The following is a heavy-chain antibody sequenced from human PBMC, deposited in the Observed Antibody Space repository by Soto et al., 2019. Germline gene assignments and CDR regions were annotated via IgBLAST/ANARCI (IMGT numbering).Heavy chain of an antibody. CDR1: GGSFSGYY. CDR2: INHSGST. CDR3: ARRGGSGELLSRHYYYYGMDV. Sequence: PSETLSLTCAVYGGSFSGYYWSWIRQPPGKGLEWIGEINHSGSTNYNPSLKSRVTISVDTSKNQFSLKLSSVTAADTAVYYCARRGGSGELLSRHYYYYGMDVWGQGTTVTVSS. V-gene: IGHV4-34*01. J-gene: IGHJ6*02. D-gene: IGHD3-10*01.